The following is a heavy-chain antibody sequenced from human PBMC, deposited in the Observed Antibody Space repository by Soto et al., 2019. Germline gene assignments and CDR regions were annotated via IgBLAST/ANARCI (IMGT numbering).Heavy chain of an antibody. CDR2: IYYSGST. J-gene: IGHJ4*02. CDR1: GGSVSSGSYY. V-gene: IGHV4-61*03. D-gene: IGHD6-13*01. Sequence: QVQLQESGPGLVKPSETLSLTCTVSGGSVSSGSYYWSWIRQPPGKGLEWIGYIYYSGSTNYNPPLHSRVTISVDTSKNHCSLKLSSVTAADTAVYYCARARRQQLVYYFDYWGQGTLVTVSS. CDR3: ARARRQQLVYYFDY.